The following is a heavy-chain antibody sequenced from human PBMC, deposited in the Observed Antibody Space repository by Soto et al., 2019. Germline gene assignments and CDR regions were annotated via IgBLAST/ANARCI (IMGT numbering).Heavy chain of an antibody. V-gene: IGHV3-30-3*01. CDR1: GFTFSSYA. CDR3: ARVLYADDY. J-gene: IGHJ4*02. Sequence: GGSLRLSCAASGFTFSSYAMHWVRQAPGKGLEWVSVISNDRSNKYYADSVKGRFTISRDNAKNSLYLQMNSLRAEDTAVYYSARVLYADDYSGQGTLVTVSS. CDR2: ISNDRSNK. D-gene: IGHD2-8*01.